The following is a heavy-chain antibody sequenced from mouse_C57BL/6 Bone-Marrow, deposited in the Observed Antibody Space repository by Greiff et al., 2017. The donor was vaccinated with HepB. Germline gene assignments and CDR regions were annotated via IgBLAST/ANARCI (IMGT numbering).Heavy chain of an antibody. V-gene: IGHV5-9-1*02. CDR2: ISSGGDYI. CDR1: GFTFSSYA. J-gene: IGHJ1*03. Sequence: EVKLVESGEGLVKPGGSLKLSCAASGFTFSSYAMSWVRQTPEQRLEWVAYISSGGDYIYYADTVKGRFTISRDNARNTLYLQMSSLKSEDTAMYYCTREEKLLWLRRHWYFDVWGTGTTVTVSS. D-gene: IGHD2-2*01. CDR3: TREEKLLWLRRHWYFDV.